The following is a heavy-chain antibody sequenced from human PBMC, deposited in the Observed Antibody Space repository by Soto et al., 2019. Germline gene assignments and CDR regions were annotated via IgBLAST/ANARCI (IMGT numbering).Heavy chain of an antibody. D-gene: IGHD3-3*01. CDR2: ISGSGDST. J-gene: IGHJ4*02. CDR3: AKDTPQEWLLVFHY. Sequence: EVQLLDSGGGLVQPGGSLRLSCAASGFTFSAYAISWVRQAPGKGLEWVSAISGSGDSTYYANSVKGRFTISRDNSKNTLYLQMNSLRAEDTAVYYCAKDTPQEWLLVFHYWGQGTLVTVSS. CDR1: GFTFSAYA. V-gene: IGHV3-23*01.